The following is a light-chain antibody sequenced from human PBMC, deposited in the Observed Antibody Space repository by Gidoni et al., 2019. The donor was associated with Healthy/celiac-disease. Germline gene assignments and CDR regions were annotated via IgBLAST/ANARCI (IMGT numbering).Light chain of an antibody. J-gene: IGKJ4*01. CDR2: AAS. V-gene: IGKV1-39*01. CDR1: QSISSY. CDR3: QQSYSTPP. Sequence: DIQMTQSPSSLSASVGDRVPITCRASQSISSYLNWYQQKPGKAPNLLLYAASSLQSGVPSRFSGRVSGTDFTLTISSLPPEDFATYSCQQSYSTPPFGGGTKVEIK.